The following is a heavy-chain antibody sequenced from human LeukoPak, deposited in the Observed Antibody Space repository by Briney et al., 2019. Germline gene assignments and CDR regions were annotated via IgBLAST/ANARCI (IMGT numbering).Heavy chain of an antibody. V-gene: IGHV1-8*01. CDR3: ARGDWRWLQSDY. CDR2: MNTNSGNT. Sequence: ASVKVSCKASGYTFTSYDINWVRQATGQGLEWMGWMNTNSGNTGDAQKFQSRVTMTRNTSISTAYMELSSLRSEDTAVYYCARGDWRWLQSDYWGQGTLVAVSS. CDR1: GYTFTSYD. D-gene: IGHD5-24*01. J-gene: IGHJ4*02.